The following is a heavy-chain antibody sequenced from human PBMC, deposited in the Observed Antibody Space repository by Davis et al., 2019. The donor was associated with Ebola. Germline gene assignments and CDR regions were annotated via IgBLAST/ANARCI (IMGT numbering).Heavy chain of an antibody. J-gene: IGHJ3*02. CDR3: ARHPYYYGSGSYYKPGAFDI. CDR1: GGSISSYY. D-gene: IGHD3-10*01. CDR2: IYYSGST. V-gene: IGHV4-59*08. Sequence: SETLSLTCTVSGGSISSYYWSWIRQPPGKGLEWIGYIYYSGSTNYNPSLKSRVTISVDTSKNQFSLKLSSVTAADTAVYYCARHPYYYGSGSYYKPGAFDIWGQGTMVTVSS.